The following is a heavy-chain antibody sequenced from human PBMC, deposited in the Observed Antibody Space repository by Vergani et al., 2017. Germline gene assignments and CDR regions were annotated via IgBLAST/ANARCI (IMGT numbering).Heavy chain of an antibody. CDR1: GGSISSGGYY. Sequence: QVQLQESGPGLVKPSQTLSLTCTVSGGSISSGGYYWSWIRQHPGKGLEWIGYIYYSGSTYYNPSLKSRVTISVDTSKNQFSLKLSSVTAADTAVYYCARGEYYDFWSENWFDPWGQGTLVTVSS. J-gene: IGHJ5*02. V-gene: IGHV4-31*03. CDR2: IYYSGST. CDR3: ARGEYYDFWSENWFDP. D-gene: IGHD3-3*01.